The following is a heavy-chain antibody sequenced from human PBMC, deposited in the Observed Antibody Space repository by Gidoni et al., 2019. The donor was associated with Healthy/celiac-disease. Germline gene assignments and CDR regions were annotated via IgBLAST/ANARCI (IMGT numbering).Heavy chain of an antibody. CDR2: IYSGGST. J-gene: IGHJ4*02. V-gene: IGHV3-53*01. D-gene: IGHD4-17*01. Sequence: EVQLVESGGGLIQPGGSLRLSCAASGFTVSSNYMSWVRQAPGKGLEWVAVIYSGGSTYYADSVKGRFTISRDNSKNTLYLQMNSLRAEDTAVYYCARDYGDYGAYFDYWGQGTLVTVSS. CDR1: GFTVSSNY. CDR3: ARDYGDYGAYFDY.